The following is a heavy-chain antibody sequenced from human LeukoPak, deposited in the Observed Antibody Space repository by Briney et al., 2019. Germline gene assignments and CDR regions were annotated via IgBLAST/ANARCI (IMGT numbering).Heavy chain of an antibody. J-gene: IGHJ4*02. V-gene: IGHV3-23*01. D-gene: IGHD6-13*01. CDR1: GFTFSNYA. Sequence: PGGSLRLSCAASGFTFSNYAMSWVRQAPGKGLEWVSSISGSGGSKYYADSVKGRFTISRDNSKNTLYLQMNSLRAEDTAVYYCARESGEYSSSLKESSWYPIYHYWGQGTLVTVPS. CDR2: ISGSGGSK. CDR3: ARESGEYSSSLKESSWYPIYHY.